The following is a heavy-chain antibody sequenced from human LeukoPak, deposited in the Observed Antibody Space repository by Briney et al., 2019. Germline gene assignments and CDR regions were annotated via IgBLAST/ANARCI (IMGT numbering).Heavy chain of an antibody. CDR1: GGSFSGYY. Sequence: SETLSLTCAVYGGSFSGYYWSWIPQPPRKGLEWIGYIYYSGSTNYNPSLKSRVTISVDPSKNQFSLKLSSVTAADTAVYYCATGPAATFDYWGQGTLVTVSS. D-gene: IGHD2-2*01. V-gene: IGHV4-59*01. CDR3: ATGPAATFDY. J-gene: IGHJ4*02. CDR2: IYYSGST.